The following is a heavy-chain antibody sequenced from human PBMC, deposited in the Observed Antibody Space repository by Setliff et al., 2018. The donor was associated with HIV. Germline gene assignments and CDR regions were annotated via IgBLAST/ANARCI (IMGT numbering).Heavy chain of an antibody. CDR1: GYTFTSYY. CDR3: ARVRYCSGGRCYGGEYWFDP. CDR2: IHPSGGST. V-gene: IGHV1-46*01. D-gene: IGHD2-15*01. Sequence: ASVKVSCKASGYTFTSYYIHWVRQAPGQGLEWMGVIHPSGGSTSYAQSFQDRVTLTRDTSTSTVYMELSSLRSEDTAVYYCARVRYCSGGRCYGGEYWFDPWGQGTLVTVSS. J-gene: IGHJ5*02.